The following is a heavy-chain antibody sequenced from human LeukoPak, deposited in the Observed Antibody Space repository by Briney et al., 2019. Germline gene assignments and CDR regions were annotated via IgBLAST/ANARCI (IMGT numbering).Heavy chain of an antibody. V-gene: IGHV4-59*08. Sequence: SETLSLTCTVSGGSISSYSWSWIRQHPGKGLEWIGSIYYSGSTNYNPSLKSRVTMSVDTSKNQFSLKLSSVTAADTAVYYCARHGGESIVAMILHAFDIWGQGTRVTVSS. CDR1: GGSISSYS. J-gene: IGHJ3*02. CDR3: ARHGGESIVAMILHAFDI. D-gene: IGHD5-12*01. CDR2: IYYSGST.